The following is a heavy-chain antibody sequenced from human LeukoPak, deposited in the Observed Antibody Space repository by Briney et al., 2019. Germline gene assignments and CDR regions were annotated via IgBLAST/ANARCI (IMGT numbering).Heavy chain of an antibody. CDR3: AMGGGYSYALGY. J-gene: IGHJ4*02. CDR1: GYTFTSYD. V-gene: IGHV1-8*01. Sequence: VASVKVSCKASGYTFTSYDINWVRQATGQGLEWMGWMNPNSGNTGYAQKFQGRVTMTRNTSISTVYTELSSLRSEDTAVYYCAMGGGYSYALGYWGQGTLVTVSS. D-gene: IGHD5-18*01. CDR2: MNPNSGNT.